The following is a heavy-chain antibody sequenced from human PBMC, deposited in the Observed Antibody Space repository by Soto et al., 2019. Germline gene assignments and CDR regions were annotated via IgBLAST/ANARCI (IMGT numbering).Heavy chain of an antibody. D-gene: IGHD3-16*01. CDR2: IYPGDSDT. CDR3: ARRATYYHYFDY. CDR1: GYRFTSYC. J-gene: IGHJ4*02. Sequence: GESLNISCTGSGYRFTSYCIGWVRQMPGKGLEWMGIIYPGDSDTRYSPSFQGQVTISADKSISTAYLQWSSLKASDTAMYYCARRATYYHYFDYWGQGTLVTVSS. V-gene: IGHV5-51*01.